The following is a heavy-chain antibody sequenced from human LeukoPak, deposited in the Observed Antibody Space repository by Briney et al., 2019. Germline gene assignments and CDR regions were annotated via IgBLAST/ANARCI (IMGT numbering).Heavy chain of an antibody. CDR3: ARGADIVVVTAIERNNWFDP. Sequence: ASVKGSCKASGYTFTSYDINWVRQATGQGLEWMGWMNPNSGNTGYAQKFQGRVTMTRNTSISTAYMELSSLRSEDTAVYYCARGADIVVVTAIERNNWFDPWGQGTLVTVSS. CDR2: MNPNSGNT. V-gene: IGHV1-8*01. CDR1: GYTFTSYD. J-gene: IGHJ5*02. D-gene: IGHD2-21*02.